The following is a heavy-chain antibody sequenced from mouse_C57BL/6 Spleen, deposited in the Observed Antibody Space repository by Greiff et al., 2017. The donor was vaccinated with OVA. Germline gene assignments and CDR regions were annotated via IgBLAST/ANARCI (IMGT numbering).Heavy chain of an antibody. CDR1: GYTFTDYY. CDR3: ARSEGYDGYFDV. CDR2: IYPGSGNT. D-gene: IGHD2-2*01. V-gene: IGHV1-76*01. Sequence: VKLQESGAELVRPGASVKLSCKASGYTFTDYYINWVKQRPGQGLEWIARIYPGSGNTYYNEKFKGKATLTAEKSSSTAYMQLSSLTSEDSAVYFCARSEGYDGYFDVWGTGTTVTVSS. J-gene: IGHJ1*03.